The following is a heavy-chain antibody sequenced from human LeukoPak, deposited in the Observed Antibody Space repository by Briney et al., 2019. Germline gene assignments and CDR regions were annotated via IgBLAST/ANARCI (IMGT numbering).Heavy chain of an antibody. D-gene: IGHD1-26*01. CDR3: VKATGSQPRAGAFDF. CDR2: ISWNSGRI. CDR1: GFTFDDHA. Sequence: GGSLRLSCAASGFTFDDHAMNWVRQAPGKGLEWVAGISWNSGRIGYADSVKGRFTISRDNTKNSLDLQMSSLRTEDTALYYCVKATGSQPRAGAFDFWGQGTRVTVPP. J-gene: IGHJ3*01. V-gene: IGHV3-9*01.